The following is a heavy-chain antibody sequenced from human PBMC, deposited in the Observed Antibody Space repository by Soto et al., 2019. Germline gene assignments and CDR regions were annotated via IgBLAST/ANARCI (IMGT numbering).Heavy chain of an antibody. J-gene: IGHJ5*02. CDR2: IYYSGST. Sequence: QVQLQESGPGLVRPSETLSLTCTVSGGSITSYYWSWIRQPPGKGLEWIGYIYYSGSTNYNPSLKSRVTISVDTSNNQFSLRLTSVTAADTAVYYCARTTAADWFDPWGQGTLVTVSS. D-gene: IGHD4-17*01. CDR3: ARTTAADWFDP. V-gene: IGHV4-59*01. CDR1: GGSITSYY.